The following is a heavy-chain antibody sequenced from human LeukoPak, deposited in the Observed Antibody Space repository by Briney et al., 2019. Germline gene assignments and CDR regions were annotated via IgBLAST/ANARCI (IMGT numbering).Heavy chain of an antibody. D-gene: IGHD3-16*01. CDR2: IKEDGGEK. J-gene: IGHJ4*02. Sequence: GGSLRLSCAASGFTFSSYAMHWVRQAPGKGLEWVANIKEDGGEKYCVDSVKGRFTISRDNAKNSLFLQMMSLRAEDTAVYYCARGVYYFDYWGQGTLVTVSS. CDR1: GFTFSSYA. V-gene: IGHV3-7*03. CDR3: ARGVYYFDY.